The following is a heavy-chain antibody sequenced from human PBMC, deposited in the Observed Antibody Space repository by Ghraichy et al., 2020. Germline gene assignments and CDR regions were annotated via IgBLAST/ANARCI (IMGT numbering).Heavy chain of an antibody. CDR1: GYTFTGYY. D-gene: IGHD5-12*01. V-gene: IGHV1-2*06. J-gene: IGHJ4*02. CDR3: ASFFWGSGYDYIGSYYFDY. Sequence: ASVKVSCKASGYTFTGYYMHWVRQAPGQGLEWMGRINPNSGGTNYAQKFQGRVTMTRDTSISTAYMELSRLRSDDTAVYYCASFFWGSGYDYIGSYYFDYWGQGTLVTVSS. CDR2: INPNSGGT.